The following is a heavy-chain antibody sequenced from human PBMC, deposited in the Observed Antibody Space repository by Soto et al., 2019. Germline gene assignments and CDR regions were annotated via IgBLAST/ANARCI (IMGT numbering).Heavy chain of an antibody. CDR1: GFTFSDYY. CDR3: ARESDYDFWSGFIGHYRMDV. Sequence: PGGSLRLSCAASGFTFSDYYMSWIRQAPGKGLEWVSYISSSGSTIYYADSVKGRFTISRDNAKNSLYLQMNSLRAEDTAVYYCARESDYDFWSGFIGHYRMDVWGQGTTVTVSS. V-gene: IGHV3-11*01. D-gene: IGHD3-3*01. J-gene: IGHJ6*02. CDR2: ISSSGSTI.